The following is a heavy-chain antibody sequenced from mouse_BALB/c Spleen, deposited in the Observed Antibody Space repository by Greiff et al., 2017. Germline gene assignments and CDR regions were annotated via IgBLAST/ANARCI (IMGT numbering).Heavy chain of an antibody. D-gene: IGHD1-1*01. J-gene: IGHJ4*01. V-gene: IGHV2-9*02. CDR3: ARDCGSSFYAMDY. CDR1: GFSLTSYG. CDR2: IWAGGST. Sequence: QVQLQQSGPGLVAPSQSLSITCTVSGFSLTSYGVHWVRQPPGKGLEWLGVIWAGGSTNYNSALMSRLSISKDNSKSQVFLKMNSLQTDDTAMYYCARDCGSSFYAMDYWGQGTSVTVSS.